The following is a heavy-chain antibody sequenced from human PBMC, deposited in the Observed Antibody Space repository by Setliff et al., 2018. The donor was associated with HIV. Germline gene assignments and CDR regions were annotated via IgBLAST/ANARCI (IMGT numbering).Heavy chain of an antibody. J-gene: IGHJ4*02. CDR1: GYTFTSYG. D-gene: IGHD3-22*01. CDR2: ISAYNGNT. V-gene: IGHV1-18*01. CDR3: ARDIASRYYYDSSGYPTVDY. Sequence: ASVKVSCKASGYTFTSYGISWVRQAPGQGLEWMGWISAYNGNTNYAQKLQGRVTMTTDTSTSTAYMELRSLRSDDTAVYYCARDIASRYYYDSSGYPTVDYWGQGTLVTVSS.